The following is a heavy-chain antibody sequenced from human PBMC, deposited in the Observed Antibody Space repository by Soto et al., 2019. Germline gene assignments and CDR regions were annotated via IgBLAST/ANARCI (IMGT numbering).Heavy chain of an antibody. CDR1: GFTFSGSA. D-gene: IGHD6-19*01. V-gene: IGHV3-73*02. Sequence: EVQLVESGGGLVQPGGSLKLSCAASGFTFSGSAMHWVRQASGKGLEWVGRIRSKANRYATAYAASVKGRYTISRDDSKNTAYQQMNNLKTENTAVYYCTRHDYLAGYYFDYWGQETLVTVTS. CDR2: IRSKANRYAT. J-gene: IGHJ4*02. CDR3: TRHDYLAGYYFDY.